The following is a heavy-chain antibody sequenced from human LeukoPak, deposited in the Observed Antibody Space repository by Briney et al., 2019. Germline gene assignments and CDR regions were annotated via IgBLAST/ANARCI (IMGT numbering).Heavy chain of an antibody. V-gene: IGHV4-31*03. Sequence: PSETLSLTCTVSGGSISSGGYYWSWIPQHPGKGLEWIGYIYYSGSTYYTPSLKSRVTTSVDTSKNQFSLKLSSVTAADTAVSYCARVRITMVRGVQIPYYFDYWGQGTLVTVSS. J-gene: IGHJ4*02. D-gene: IGHD3-10*01. CDR1: GGSISSGGYY. CDR2: IYYSGST. CDR3: ARVRITMVRGVQIPYYFDY.